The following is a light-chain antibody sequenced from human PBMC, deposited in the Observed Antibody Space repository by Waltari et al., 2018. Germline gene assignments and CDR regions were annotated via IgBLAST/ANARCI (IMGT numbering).Light chain of an antibody. CDR3: CSYAGSSTWV. Sequence: QSALTQPASVSVSPGQSITISFTGTSSDVVSYNFLSWYQQNPGKAPILMIYEGSKRPSGGSNRVSGYKSGNTASLTISGLQAEDEADYYCCSYAGSSTWVFGGGTKLTVL. CDR2: EGS. CDR1: SSDVVSYNF. V-gene: IGLV2-23*01. J-gene: IGLJ3*02.